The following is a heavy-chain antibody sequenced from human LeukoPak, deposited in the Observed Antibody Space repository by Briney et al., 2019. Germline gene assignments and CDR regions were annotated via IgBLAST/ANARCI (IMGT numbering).Heavy chain of an antibody. CDR1: GFTSSSYS. J-gene: IGHJ6*03. CDR3: ARGEDSSSFYYYMDV. D-gene: IGHD6-13*01. CDR2: ISSSSSYI. Sequence: PGGSLRLSCAASGFTSSSYSMNWVRQAPGKGLEWVSSISSSSSYIYYADSVKGRFTISRDNAKNSLYLQMNSLRAEDTAVYYCARGEDSSSFYYYMDVWGKGTTVTVSS. V-gene: IGHV3-21*01.